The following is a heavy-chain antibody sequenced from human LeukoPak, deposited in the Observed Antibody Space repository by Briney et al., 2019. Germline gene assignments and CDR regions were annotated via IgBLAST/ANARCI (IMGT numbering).Heavy chain of an antibody. Sequence: ASVKVSCKASGYTFTGYYLHWVRQAPGQGLEWMGWINANHGGTNYAQQFQGRVTMTRDTSISTAYMGLSRLRSDDAAVYYCARHRDFDSTGYYYPLFDYWGQGTLVTVSS. D-gene: IGHD3-22*01. V-gene: IGHV1-2*02. CDR3: ARHRDFDSTGYYYPLFDY. J-gene: IGHJ4*02. CDR2: INANHGGT. CDR1: GYTFTGYY.